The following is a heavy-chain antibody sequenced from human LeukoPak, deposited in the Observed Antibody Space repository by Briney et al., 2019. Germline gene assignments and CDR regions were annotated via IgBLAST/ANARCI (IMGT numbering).Heavy chain of an antibody. D-gene: IGHD2-2*01. CDR1: GGSISSGSYY. J-gene: IGHJ6*02. V-gene: IGHV4-61*02. CDR2: IYTSGST. CDR3: ARTRSTSPRSSMDV. Sequence: SETLSLTCTVSGGSISSGSYYWSWIRQPAGKGLEWIGRIYTSGSTNYNPSLKSRVTISVDTSKNQFSLKLSSVTAADTAVYYCARTRSTSPRSSMDVWGQGTTVTVSS.